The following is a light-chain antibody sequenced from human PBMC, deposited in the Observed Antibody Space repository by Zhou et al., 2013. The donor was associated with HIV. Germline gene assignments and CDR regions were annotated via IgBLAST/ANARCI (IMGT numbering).Light chain of an antibody. CDR1: QSLSSDY. CDR2: GAS. V-gene: IGKV3D-15*01. Sequence: DIVLTQSPGFLSLSPGESATLSCRASQSLSSDYLSWYQQKPGQAPRLLIYGASARATGIPDRFSGSGSGTEFSLTISSLQSEDAAVYYCQQYNNWPPVTFGQGTRLDIK. J-gene: IGKJ5*01. CDR3: QQYNNWPPVT.